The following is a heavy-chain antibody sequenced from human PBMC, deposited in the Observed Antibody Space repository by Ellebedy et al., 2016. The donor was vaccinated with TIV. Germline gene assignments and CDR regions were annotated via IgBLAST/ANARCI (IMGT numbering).Heavy chain of an antibody. CDR3: TRERGEILWFGESRDYDGLDI. D-gene: IGHD3-10*01. Sequence: GGSLRLXXAASGFVFGSYSLHWVRQAPSKGLEWVTVISGDAKVQFYAESVKGRFTISRDNSKNTLFLQMNSLRPEDTALYYCTRERGEILWFGESRDYDGLDIWGQGTTVTVSS. CDR1: GFVFGSYS. CDR2: ISGDAKVQ. V-gene: IGHV3-30*04. J-gene: IGHJ6*02.